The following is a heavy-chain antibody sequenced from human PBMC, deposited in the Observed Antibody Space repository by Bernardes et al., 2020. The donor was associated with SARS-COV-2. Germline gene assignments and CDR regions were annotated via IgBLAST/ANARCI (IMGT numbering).Heavy chain of an antibody. CDR2: FDPEDGET. Sequence: ASVKASCKVSGYTLTELSMHWVRQAPGKGLEWMGGFDPEDGETIYAQKFQGRVTMTEDTSTDTAYMELSSLRSEDTAVYYCATYFAYYYGSGSYYNFFDYWGQGTLVTVSS. J-gene: IGHJ4*02. D-gene: IGHD3-10*01. CDR3: ATYFAYYYGSGSYYNFFDY. V-gene: IGHV1-24*01. CDR1: GYTLTELS.